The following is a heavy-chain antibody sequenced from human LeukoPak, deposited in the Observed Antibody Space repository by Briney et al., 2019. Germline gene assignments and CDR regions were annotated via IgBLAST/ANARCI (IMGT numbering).Heavy chain of an antibody. CDR3: ARGAQWLGSEYFQH. V-gene: IGHV1-3*01. D-gene: IGHD6-19*01. Sequence: ASVKVSCKASGYTFTSYAMHWVRQAPGHRLEWMGWINAGNGNTKYSQKFQGRVTITRDTSASTAYMELSSLRSEDTAVYYCARGAQWLGSEYFQHWGQGTLVTVSS. CDR2: INAGNGNT. CDR1: GYTFTSYA. J-gene: IGHJ1*01.